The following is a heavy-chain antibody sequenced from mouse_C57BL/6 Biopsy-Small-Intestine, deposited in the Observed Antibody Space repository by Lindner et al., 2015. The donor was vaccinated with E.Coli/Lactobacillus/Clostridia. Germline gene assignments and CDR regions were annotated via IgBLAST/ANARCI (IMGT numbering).Heavy chain of an antibody. Sequence: SVKVSCKASGYSLPNYGITWVRQAPGQGLEWMGWISAHNLNTNYAQKFQGRVTLTTDSSTSTAYMELRSLTSDDTAVYFCARDDCTTVNCDKDVLDQWGQGTLVTVSS. CDR3: ARDDCTTVNCDKDVLDQ. CDR1: GYSLPNYG. V-gene: IGHV1S61*01. CDR2: ISAHNLNT. J-gene: IGHJ4*01. D-gene: IGHD1-1*01.